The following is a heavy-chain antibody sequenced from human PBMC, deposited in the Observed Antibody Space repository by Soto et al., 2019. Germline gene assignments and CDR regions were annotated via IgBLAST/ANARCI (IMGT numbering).Heavy chain of an antibody. CDR1: GGTFSSYA. CDR3: ASDGTGTTGSDI. J-gene: IGHJ3*02. V-gene: IGHV1-69*06. CDR2: IIPIFGTA. D-gene: IGHD1-1*01. Sequence: QVQLVQSGAEVKKPGSSVKVSCKASGGTFSSYAISWVRQAPGQGLEWMGGIIPIFGTANYAQKFQGRVTITADKSTSTAYMELCSLRSEDTSVYYCASDGTGTTGSDIWGQGTMVTVSS.